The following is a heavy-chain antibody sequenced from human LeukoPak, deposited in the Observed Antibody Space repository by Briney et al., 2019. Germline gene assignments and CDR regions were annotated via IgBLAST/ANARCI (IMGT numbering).Heavy chain of an antibody. V-gene: IGHV4-39*01. CDR3: ARRRSGSYYDDKY. Sequence: PSETLSLTCTVSGGSISSSSYYWGWIRQPPVKGLEWIGSIYYSGSTYYNPSLKSRVTISVDTSKNQFSLKLSSVTAADTAVYYCARRRSGSYYDDKYWGQGTLVTVSS. CDR2: IYYSGST. D-gene: IGHD1-26*01. CDR1: GGSISSSSYY. J-gene: IGHJ4*02.